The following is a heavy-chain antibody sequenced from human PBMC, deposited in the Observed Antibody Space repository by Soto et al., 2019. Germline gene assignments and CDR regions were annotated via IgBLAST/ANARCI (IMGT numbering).Heavy chain of an antibody. CDR1: GFTLSTFA. Sequence: PGGSLRLSCETSGFTLSTFAMTWVRQAPGKGLEWVSGIIASGRSTYYADFVKGRFTISRDNFKNTLYLQMNSLRAEDTAIYYWFDPWGQGTLVTVSS. CDR3: FDP. CDR2: IIASGRST. J-gene: IGHJ5*02. V-gene: IGHV3-23*01.